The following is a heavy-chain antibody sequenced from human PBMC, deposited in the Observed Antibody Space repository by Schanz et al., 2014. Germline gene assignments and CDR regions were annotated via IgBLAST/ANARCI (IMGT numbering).Heavy chain of an antibody. V-gene: IGHV3-23*01. J-gene: IGHJ3*01. D-gene: IGHD2-2*01. CDR1: GFTFRSYA. CDR2: VSASGGGP. Sequence: EVQLLESGGGLVQPGGSLRLSCIGSGFTFRSYALGWVRQAPGKGLEWVSLVSASGGGPFYADSVKGRFTISRDNSKNTLYLQMNSLRAEDTAIYYCARGREVGAKIFDVWGQGTMVTVSS. CDR3: ARGREVGAKIFDV.